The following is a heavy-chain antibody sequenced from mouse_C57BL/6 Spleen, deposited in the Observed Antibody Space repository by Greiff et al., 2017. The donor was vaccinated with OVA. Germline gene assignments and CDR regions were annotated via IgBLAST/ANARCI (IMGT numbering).Heavy chain of an antibody. D-gene: IGHD1-1*01. V-gene: IGHV1-69*01. CDR2: IDPSDSYT. J-gene: IGHJ4*01. CDR3: ARSTTTVVATGAMDY. Sequence: VQLQQPGAELVMPGASVKLSCKASGYTFTSYWMHWVKQRPGQGLEWIGEIDPSDSYTNYNQKFKGKSTLTVDKSSSTAYMQLSSLTSEDSAVYYCARSTTTVVATGAMDYWGQGTSVTVSS. CDR1: GYTFTSYW.